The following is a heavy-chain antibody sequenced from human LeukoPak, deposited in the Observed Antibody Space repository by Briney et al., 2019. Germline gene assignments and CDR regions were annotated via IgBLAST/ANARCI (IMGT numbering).Heavy chain of an antibody. CDR1: GYTFTSYY. Sequence: ASVKVSCKASGYTFTSYYMHWVRQAPGQGLEWMGIINPSGGSTSYAQKFQGRVTMTRDTSISTAYMELSRLRSDDTAVYYCARVGGSGSYSAFDYWGQGTLVTVSS. CDR3: ARVGGSGSYSAFDY. J-gene: IGHJ4*02. V-gene: IGHV1-46*01. CDR2: INPSGGST. D-gene: IGHD3-10*01.